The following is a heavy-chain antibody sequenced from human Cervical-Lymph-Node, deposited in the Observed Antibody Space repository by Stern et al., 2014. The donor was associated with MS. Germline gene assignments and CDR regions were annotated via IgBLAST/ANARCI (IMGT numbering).Heavy chain of an antibody. J-gene: IGHJ4*02. Sequence: QITLKESGPTLVKPTQTLTLTCTFSGFSLRTSGVAVGWIRPPPGKSLGWRALIYWDDDKRYNPSLRSRLTITKDTSKDQVVLTMTNMAVVDTATYYCARRSGWYTRYFDFWGQGTLVTVSS. CDR1: GFSLRTSGVA. CDR2: IYWDDDK. CDR3: ARRSGWYTRYFDF. V-gene: IGHV2-5*02. D-gene: IGHD6-19*01.